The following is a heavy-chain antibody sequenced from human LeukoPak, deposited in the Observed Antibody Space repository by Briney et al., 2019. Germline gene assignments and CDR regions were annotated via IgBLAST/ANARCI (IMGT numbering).Heavy chain of an antibody. CDR1: GGSISSSGYC. V-gene: IGHV4-39*01. Sequence: SETLSLTCAVSGGSISSSGYCWGWVRQPPGKGLEWVGSIYYRGSTFYNPSLKSRVTISVDTSKNQFSLKLSSVTAADTAVYYCGRDSGSYGNDYWGQGTLVTVSS. CDR2: IYYRGST. J-gene: IGHJ4*02. CDR3: GRDSGSYGNDY. D-gene: IGHD1-26*01.